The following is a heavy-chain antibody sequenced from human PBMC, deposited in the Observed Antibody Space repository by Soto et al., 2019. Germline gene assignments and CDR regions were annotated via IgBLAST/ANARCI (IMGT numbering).Heavy chain of an antibody. V-gene: IGHV4-4*07. CDR2: IYTSGST. CDR1: GGSISSYY. D-gene: IGHD4-17*01. J-gene: IGHJ6*02. Sequence: QVQLQESGPGLVKPSETLSLTCTVSGGSISSYYWRWIRQPAGKGLEWIGRIYTSGSTNYNPHLKRRVTMSVDTSKNQFSLKLSSVTAADTAVYYCARETGDYGIYYYYYGMDVWGQGTTVTVSS. CDR3: ARETGDYGIYYYYYGMDV.